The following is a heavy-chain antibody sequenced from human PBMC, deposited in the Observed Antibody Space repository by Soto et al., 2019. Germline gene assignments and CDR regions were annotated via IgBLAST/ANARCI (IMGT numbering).Heavy chain of an antibody. J-gene: IGHJ5*02. V-gene: IGHV1-18*01. CDR1: GYIFSNYG. D-gene: IGHD2-2*01. CDR2: ISAYNGKT. Sequence: QVQLVQPGGEVKEPGASVKISCKASGYIFSNYGIRWVRQAPGQGLEWMAWISAYNGKTYYAQKVEDRVTVTTDSSTSTGDMEVRSLRSDDTAVYYCATNPRLPAANWLPDVFDLWGQGTLVTVSS. CDR3: ATNPRLPAANWLPDVFDL.